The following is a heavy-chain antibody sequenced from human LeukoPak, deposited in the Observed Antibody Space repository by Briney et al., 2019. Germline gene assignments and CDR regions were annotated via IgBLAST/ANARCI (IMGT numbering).Heavy chain of an antibody. D-gene: IGHD5-24*01. V-gene: IGHV3-21*01. CDR1: GFTFSTYS. CDR2: ISSSSSYI. J-gene: IGHJ4*02. Sequence: PGGSLRLSCAASGFTFSTYSMNWVRQAPGKGLEWVSSISSSSSYIYYADSMKGRFTISRDNAKNSLYLQMNSLRAEDTAVYYCARGTGYNPLFDYWSQGTLVTVSS. CDR3: ARGTGYNPLFDY.